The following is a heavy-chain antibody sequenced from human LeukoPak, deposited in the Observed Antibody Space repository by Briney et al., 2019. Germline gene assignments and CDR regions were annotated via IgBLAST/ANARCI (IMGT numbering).Heavy chain of an antibody. V-gene: IGHV5-51*01. J-gene: IGHJ3*02. Sequence: GESLKISCKGSGYSFTSYWIGWVRQMPGKGLEWMDIIYPSDSDTRYSPSFQGQVTISADKSISTAYLQWSSLKASDTAMYYCARQRRNGGIAASNDAFDIWGQGTMVTVSS. CDR1: GYSFTSYW. D-gene: IGHD6-13*01. CDR3: ARQRRNGGIAASNDAFDI. CDR2: IYPSDSDT.